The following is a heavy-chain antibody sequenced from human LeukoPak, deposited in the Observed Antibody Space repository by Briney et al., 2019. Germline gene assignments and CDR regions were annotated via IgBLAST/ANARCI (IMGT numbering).Heavy chain of an antibody. V-gene: IGHV1-2*02. CDR2: INPNSGGT. J-gene: IGHJ4*02. D-gene: IGHD2-15*01. CDR3: ARGPVGYCSGGSCYSWEFDY. CDR1: GYTFTGYY. Sequence: ASVKVSCKASGYTFTGYYMHWVRQAPGQGLEWMGWINPNSGGTNYAQKFQGRVTMTRDTSISTAYMELSRLRSDDTAVYYCARGPVGYCSGGSCYSWEFDYWGQGTLVTVSS.